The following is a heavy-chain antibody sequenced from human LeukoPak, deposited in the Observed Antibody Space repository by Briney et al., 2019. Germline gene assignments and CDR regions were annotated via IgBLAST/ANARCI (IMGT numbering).Heavy chain of an antibody. V-gene: IGHV3-23*01. CDR3: AKDLVYCSSTSCYDGNYFDY. D-gene: IGHD2-2*01. Sequence: GGSLRLSCAASGFTFSSYAMSWGRQAPGKGLEWVSAISGSGGSTYYADSVKGRFTISRDNSKNTLYLQMNSLRAEDTAVYYCAKDLVYCSSTSCYDGNYFDYWGQGTLVTVSS. CDR2: ISGSGGST. CDR1: GFTFSSYA. J-gene: IGHJ4*02.